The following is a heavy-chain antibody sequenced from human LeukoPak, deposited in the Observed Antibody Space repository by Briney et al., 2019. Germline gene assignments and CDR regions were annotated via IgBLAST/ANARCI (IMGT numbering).Heavy chain of an antibody. Sequence: GRSLRLSCAASGFTFSSYGMHWVRQAPGKGLEWVAVIWYDGSNKYYADSVKGRFTISRDNSKNTLYLQMNSLRAEDTAVYYCARETAMEVSKLDYWGQGTLVTVSS. CDR1: GFTFSSYG. J-gene: IGHJ4*02. CDR2: IWYDGSNK. V-gene: IGHV3-33*01. D-gene: IGHD5-18*01. CDR3: ARETAMEVSKLDY.